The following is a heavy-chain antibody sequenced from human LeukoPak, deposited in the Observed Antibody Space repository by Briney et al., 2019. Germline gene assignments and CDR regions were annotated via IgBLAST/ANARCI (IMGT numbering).Heavy chain of an antibody. CDR3: AKDWFLEWLLPSSFFDY. V-gene: IGHV3-30*18. CDR2: ISYDGSSK. CDR1: GFTFSSYG. Sequence: PGGSLRLSCAASGFTFSSYGMHWVRQAPGKGLEWVAVISYDGSSKYYADSVKGRFTISRDNSKNTLYLQMNSLIAEDTAVYYCAKDWFLEWLLPSSFFDYWGQGTLVTVSS. D-gene: IGHD3-3*01. J-gene: IGHJ4*02.